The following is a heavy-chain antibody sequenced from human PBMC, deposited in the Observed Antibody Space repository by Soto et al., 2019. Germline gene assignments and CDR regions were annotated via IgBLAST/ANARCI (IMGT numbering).Heavy chain of an antibody. CDR1: GFTFNDYA. V-gene: IGHV3-23*01. CDR3: AKDSRLPGFGLLIHAFDI. D-gene: IGHD3-16*01. Sequence: GGSLRLSCAVSGFTFNDYAMSWVRQAPGKGLEWVSTISGSLGSAYYAASVEGRFTISGDNSNNTLYLQMNSLRVEDTATYYCAKDSRLPGFGLLIHAFDIWGHGTRVTVS. CDR2: ISGSLGSA. J-gene: IGHJ3*02.